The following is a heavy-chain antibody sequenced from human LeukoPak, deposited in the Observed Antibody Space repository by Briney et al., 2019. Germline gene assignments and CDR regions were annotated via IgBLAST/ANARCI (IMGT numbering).Heavy chain of an antibody. D-gene: IGHD1-1*01. CDR1: GGTFSSYA. Sequence: SVKVSCKASGGTFSSYAISWVRQAPGQGLEWMGGIIPIFGTANYAQKFQGRVTITADESTSTAYMELSSLRSEDTAVYYCATGVQLERRARSHYYYYMDVWGKGTTVTVSS. V-gene: IGHV1-69*13. CDR2: IIPIFGTA. J-gene: IGHJ6*03. CDR3: ATGVQLERRARSHYYYYMDV.